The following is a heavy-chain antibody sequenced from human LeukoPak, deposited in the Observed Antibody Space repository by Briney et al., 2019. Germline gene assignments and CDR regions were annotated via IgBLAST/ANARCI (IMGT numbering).Heavy chain of an antibody. CDR2: IYYSGST. D-gene: IGHD1-26*01. V-gene: IGHV4-59*01. Sequence: PSETLSLTCTVSGGSISSYYWSWIRQPPGKGLEWIGYIYYSGSTNYNPSLKSRVTISVDTSKNQFSLKLSSVTAADTAVYYCAALVGATYYFDYWGQGTLVTVSS. CDR1: GGSISSYY. J-gene: IGHJ4*02. CDR3: AALVGATYYFDY.